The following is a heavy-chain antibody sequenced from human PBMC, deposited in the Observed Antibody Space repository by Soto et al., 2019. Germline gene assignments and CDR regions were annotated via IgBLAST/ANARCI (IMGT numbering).Heavy chain of an antibody. D-gene: IGHD2-8*01. J-gene: IGHJ3*02. V-gene: IGHV3-23*01. Sequence: GGSLRLSCAASGFTFSSYAMSWVRQAPGKGLEWVSAISGSGGSTYYADSVKGRFTISRDNSKNTLYLQMNSLRAEDTATYYCASYFGLFMVLRRGFKIWGQGTLVTVSS. CDR1: GFTFSSYA. CDR3: ASYFGLFMVLRRGFKI. CDR2: ISGSGGST.